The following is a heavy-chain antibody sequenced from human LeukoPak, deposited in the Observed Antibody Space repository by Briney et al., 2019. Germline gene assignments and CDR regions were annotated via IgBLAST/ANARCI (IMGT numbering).Heavy chain of an antibody. Sequence: PSETLSLTCAVYGGSFSGYYWSWIRQPPGKGLEWIGEINHSGSTNYNPSLKSRVTISVDTSKNQYSLKLSSVTAADTAVYYCARGLSAIVYWGQGTLVTVSS. J-gene: IGHJ4*02. D-gene: IGHD2-15*01. CDR3: ARGLSAIVY. CDR1: GGSFSGYY. CDR2: INHSGST. V-gene: IGHV4-34*01.